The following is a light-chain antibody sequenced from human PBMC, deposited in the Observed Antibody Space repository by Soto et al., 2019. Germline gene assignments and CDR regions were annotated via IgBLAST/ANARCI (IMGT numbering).Light chain of an antibody. Sequence: QSALAQPASVSGSPGQSITISCTGTNSDVGGYNYVSWYQQHPGKAPELMIYKVSHRPSGVSNRFSGSKSDNTASLTISGLQAEDEADYYCSSYGGYNNVVFGTGTKVTVL. CDR1: NSDVGGYNY. CDR3: SSYGGYNNVV. V-gene: IGLV2-14*01. J-gene: IGLJ1*01. CDR2: KVS.